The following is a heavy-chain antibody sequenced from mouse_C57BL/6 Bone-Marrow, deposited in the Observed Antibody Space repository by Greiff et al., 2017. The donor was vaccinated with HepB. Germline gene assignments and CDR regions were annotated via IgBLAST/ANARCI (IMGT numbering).Heavy chain of an antibody. Sequence: EVKVVESEGGLVQPGSSMKLSCTASGFTFSDYYMAWVRQVPEKGLEWVANINYDGSSTYYLDSLKSRFIISRDNAKNILYLQMSSLKSEDTATYYCARDLVYYYGSSLWYFDVWGTGTTVTVSS. J-gene: IGHJ1*03. CDR3: ARDLVYYYGSSLWYFDV. CDR1: GFTFSDYY. CDR2: INYDGSST. V-gene: IGHV5-16*01. D-gene: IGHD1-1*01.